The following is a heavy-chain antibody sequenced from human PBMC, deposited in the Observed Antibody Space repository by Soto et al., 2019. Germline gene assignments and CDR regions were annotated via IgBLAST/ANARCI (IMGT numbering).Heavy chain of an antibody. D-gene: IGHD2-21*02. V-gene: IGHV4-39*01. CDR2: IFYSGST. CDR3: ARQFCFGDCYSPSLLYYHGFDV. CDR1: GCSISSSSSY. J-gene: IGHJ6*02. Sequence: SDTLSLTCTVSGCSISSSSSYWGWFRQPPGRGLEWIGSIFYSGSTYYNPSLKSRVTISVDTSKNHFSLRLNSVTAADTAVYYCARQFCFGDCYSPSLLYYHGFDVCGQGTIVT.